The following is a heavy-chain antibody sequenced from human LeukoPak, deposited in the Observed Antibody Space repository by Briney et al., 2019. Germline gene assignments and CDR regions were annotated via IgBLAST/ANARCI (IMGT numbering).Heavy chain of an antibody. CDR3: ASGKITMVRGVIIKGGFDY. Sequence: SQTLSLTCTVSGGSISSGDYYWSWIRQPPGKGRDWIGYIYYSGSTYYNPSLKSRVTISVDTSKNQFSLKLSSVTAADTAVYYCASGKITMVRGVIIKGGFDYWGQGTLVTVSS. CDR1: GGSISSGDYY. V-gene: IGHV4-30-4*01. CDR2: IYYSGST. D-gene: IGHD3-10*01. J-gene: IGHJ4*02.